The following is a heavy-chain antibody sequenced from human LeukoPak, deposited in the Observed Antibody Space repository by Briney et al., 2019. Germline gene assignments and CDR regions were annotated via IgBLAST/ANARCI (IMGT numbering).Heavy chain of an antibody. CDR3: AKEQRIRRCSEGVCREGRYFDY. D-gene: IGHD2-8*01. V-gene: IGHV3-23*01. Sequence: GGSLTLSCTGTGFNFNMFAMNWVRQAPGQGLQWVSGLSRGGSTKNYADSVKGRFTVSRDRSTVFLQMNSLRPEDTALYYCAKEQRIRRCSEGVCREGRYFDYWAQRALVTVSS. J-gene: IGHJ4*02. CDR1: GFNFNMFA. CDR2: LSRGGSTK.